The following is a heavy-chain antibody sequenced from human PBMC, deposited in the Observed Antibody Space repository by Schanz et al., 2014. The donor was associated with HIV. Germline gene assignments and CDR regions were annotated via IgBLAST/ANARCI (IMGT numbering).Heavy chain of an antibody. CDR1: GFPFAAYA. CDR3: AKPEYDSSGNSQSHFDY. J-gene: IGHJ4*02. Sequence: GQLVESGGGLVQPGGSLRLSCATSGFPFAAYAMTWVRQAPGKGLEWVAVISYDGTKKHYADSVKGRFTISRDNSKNTLYLQMTTLRTEDTAVYYCAKPEYDSSGNSQSHFDYWGQGTLVTVSS. V-gene: IGHV3-30*18. CDR2: ISYDGTKK. D-gene: IGHD3-22*01.